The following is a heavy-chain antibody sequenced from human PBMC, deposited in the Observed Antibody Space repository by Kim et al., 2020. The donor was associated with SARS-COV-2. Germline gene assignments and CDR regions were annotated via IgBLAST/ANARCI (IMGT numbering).Heavy chain of an antibody. CDR3: ARDRNPNSSLRYYMDV. D-gene: IGHD6-6*01. Sequence: SETLSLTCTVSGGSISSYYWSWIRQPPGKGLEWIGYIYYSGSTNYNPSLKSRVTISVDTSKNQFSLKLSSVTAADTAVYYCARDRNPNSSLRYYMDVWG. CDR2: IYYSGST. CDR1: GGSISSYY. V-gene: IGHV4-59*01. J-gene: IGHJ6*03.